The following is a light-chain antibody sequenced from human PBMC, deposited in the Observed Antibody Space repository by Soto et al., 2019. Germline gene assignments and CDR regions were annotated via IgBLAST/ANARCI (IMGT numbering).Light chain of an antibody. CDR3: CSYAGSSTHVV. V-gene: IGLV2-23*01. J-gene: IGLJ2*01. CDR2: EGT. CDR1: SSDVGTYNL. Sequence: QSALTQPASVSGSPGQSITISCTGTSSDVGTYNLVSWYQQCPGKAPKLMIYEGTKLPSGVSNRFSGSKSGNTASLTISGLQAEDEADYYCCSYAGSSTHVVFGGGTKLTVL.